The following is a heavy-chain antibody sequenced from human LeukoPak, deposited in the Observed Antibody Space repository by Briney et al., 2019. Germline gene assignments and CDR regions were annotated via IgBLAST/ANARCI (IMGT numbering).Heavy chain of an antibody. Sequence: PSETLSLTCTVSGGSIRSSSHYWGWIRQPPGKGLEWIGSIYYSGCTYYTPSLKSRVTISLDTSMNQLSLKLSSVTAADTAVYYCAAICGDACSNSGCYWGLGTLVTVSS. J-gene: IGHJ4*02. V-gene: IGHV4-39*07. CDR1: GGSIRSSSHY. D-gene: IGHD2-21*02. CDR2: IYYSGCT. CDR3: AAICGDACSNSGCY.